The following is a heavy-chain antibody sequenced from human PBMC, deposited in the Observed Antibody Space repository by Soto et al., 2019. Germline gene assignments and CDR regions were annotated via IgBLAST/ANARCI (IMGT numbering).Heavy chain of an antibody. Sequence: QVQLVESGGGVVQPGTSLRLSCAASGFTLSSYSIHWVRQAPGKGLDWVAVISYDGNTQFYGDSVEGRFIVSRDNSRNTLYLQLNNLQAEDTAVYYCAKVSGPSRVSNPDFDYWGGGTLVTVSS. J-gene: IGHJ4*02. V-gene: IGHV3-30-3*01. CDR3: AKVSGPSRVSNPDFDY. CDR1: GFTLSSYS. D-gene: IGHD3-10*01. CDR2: ISYDGNTQ.